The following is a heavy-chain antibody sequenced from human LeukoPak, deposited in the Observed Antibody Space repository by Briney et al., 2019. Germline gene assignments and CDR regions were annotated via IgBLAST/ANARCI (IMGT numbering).Heavy chain of an antibody. CDR1: GYTFTSYY. D-gene: IGHD3-22*01. V-gene: IGHV1-46*01. J-gene: IGHJ4*02. CDR3: ARNFGSGYYYGY. Sequence: ASVKVSCKASGYTFTSYYMHRVRQAPGQGLEWMGIINPSGGSTSYAQKFQGRVTMTRDTSTSTVYMELSSLRSEDTAVYYCARNFGSGYYYGYWGQGTLVTVSS. CDR2: INPSGGST.